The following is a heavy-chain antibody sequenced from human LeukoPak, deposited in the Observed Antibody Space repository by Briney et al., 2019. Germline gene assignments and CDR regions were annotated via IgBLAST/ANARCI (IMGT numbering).Heavy chain of an antibody. Sequence: GGSLRLSCAASGFTFSSYAMNWVRQAPGKGLEWVSYIDGSSTFTNYADSVKGRFTISRDNAKNSLYLQMNSLRAEDSAVYYCARTLVAAPGTKGGPWGRGTLVTVSS. CDR3: ARTLVAAPGTKGGP. CDR2: IDGSSTFT. J-gene: IGHJ5*02. CDR1: GFTFSSYA. V-gene: IGHV3-21*05. D-gene: IGHD6-13*01.